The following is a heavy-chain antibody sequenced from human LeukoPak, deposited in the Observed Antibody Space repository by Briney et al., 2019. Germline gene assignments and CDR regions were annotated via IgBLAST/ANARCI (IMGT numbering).Heavy chain of an antibody. Sequence: ASVKVSCKASGNTFMTYSISWVRQAPGQGLEWMGGIIPIFGTANYAQKFHGRVTITADRSTSTAYMELSSLKSDDTAIYYCARVYSSGTYFDYWGQGTLVTVSP. CDR2: IIPIFGTA. CDR1: GNTFMTYS. V-gene: IGHV1-69*06. CDR3: ARVYSSGTYFDY. J-gene: IGHJ4*02. D-gene: IGHD3-10*01.